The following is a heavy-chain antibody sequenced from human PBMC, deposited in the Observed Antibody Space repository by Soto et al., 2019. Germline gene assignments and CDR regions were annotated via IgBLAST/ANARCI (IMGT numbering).Heavy chain of an antibody. V-gene: IGHV3-33*01. CDR2: IWYDGSNR. Sequence: QVQLVESGGGVVQPGMSLRLSCATSGFSFSSHAMHWVRQAPGKGLEWVAQIWYDGSNRYYADSMRGRFTISRDFFKNTAFLQMDSRRAEHTAVYYCARDGQNLAPYAFDMWGQGTLVTVSS. CDR1: GFSFSSHA. J-gene: IGHJ3*02. CDR3: ARDGQNLAPYAFDM.